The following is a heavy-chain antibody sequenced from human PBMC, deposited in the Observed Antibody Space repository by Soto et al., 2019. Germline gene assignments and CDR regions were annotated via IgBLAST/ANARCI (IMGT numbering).Heavy chain of an antibody. CDR3: ARGDKGGFDL. CDR2: IHSDGSST. V-gene: IGHV3-74*01. J-gene: IGHJ3*01. Sequence: EVQLVESEGGLVRRGGSLRLSCAASGFTFNYYWMHWVRQAPGQGLVWVSHIHSDGSSTTYADSVKGRFTISRDNAKNTLYLQMNSLRAEDTAVYYCARGDKGGFDLWGQGTTVTVSS. CDR1: GFTFNYYW. D-gene: IGHD2-21*02.